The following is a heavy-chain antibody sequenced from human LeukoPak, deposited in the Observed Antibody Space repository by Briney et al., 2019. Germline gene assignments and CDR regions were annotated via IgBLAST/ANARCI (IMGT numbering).Heavy chain of an antibody. CDR3: AKDGSDCSSTSRYWLGDFDY. D-gene: IGHD2-2*01. CDR2: ISYDGSNK. CDR1: GFTFSSYG. V-gene: IGHV3-30*18. J-gene: IGHJ4*02. Sequence: GRSLRLSCAASGFTFSSYGMHWVRQAPGKGLEWVAVISYDGSNKYYADSVKGRFTISRDNSKNTLYLQMNSLRAEDTAVYYCAKDGSDCSSTSRYWLGDFDYWGQGTLVTVSS.